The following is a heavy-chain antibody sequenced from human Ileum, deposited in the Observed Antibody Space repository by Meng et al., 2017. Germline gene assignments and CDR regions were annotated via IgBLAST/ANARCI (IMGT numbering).Heavy chain of an antibody. J-gene: IGHJ4*02. CDR1: GGSFSANY. Sequence: QVQLQQWGAGLLKPSETLSLTCVVYGGSFSANYWTWIRQPPGKGLEWIGEIYHNGNTNYKPSLKSRVTISVDTSKKQFSLRLTSVTAADTAVYYCASARYDNWGQGTLVTVSS. CDR2: IYHNGNT. V-gene: IGHV4-34*01. CDR3: ASARYDN.